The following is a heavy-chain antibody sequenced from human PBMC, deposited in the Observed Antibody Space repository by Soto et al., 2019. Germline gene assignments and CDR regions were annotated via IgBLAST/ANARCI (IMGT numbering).Heavy chain of an antibody. CDR3: ARSVSDYYGSSSYYMYYLDY. V-gene: IGHV3-30*14. Sequence: QVQLVESGGGVVQPGRSLRLSCAASGFTFSSYAMHWVRQAPGKGLEWVAVISYDGSNKYYADSVKGRFTISRDNSEETVKLQMNSLRAEDTAVYYCARSVSDYYGSSSYYMYYLDYWGQGTLVTVSS. CDR1: GFTFSSYA. D-gene: IGHD3-10*01. J-gene: IGHJ4*02. CDR2: ISYDGSNK.